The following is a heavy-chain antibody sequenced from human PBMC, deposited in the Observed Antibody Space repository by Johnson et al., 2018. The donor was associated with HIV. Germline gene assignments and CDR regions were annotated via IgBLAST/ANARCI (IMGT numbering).Heavy chain of an antibody. CDR1: GFTFSSYA. J-gene: IGHJ3*01. Sequence: QVQLVESGGGVVQPGRSLRLSCAASGFTFSSYAMHWVRQAPGKGLEWVAVLSYDGSNKYYADSVTGRFTISRDNSKNTLYLQMNSLRPQDTALYYCAKGRRELLLPPDAFDFWGQGTMVTVSS. CDR2: LSYDGSNK. CDR3: AKGRRELLLPPDAFDF. D-gene: IGHD2-15*01. V-gene: IGHV3-30*04.